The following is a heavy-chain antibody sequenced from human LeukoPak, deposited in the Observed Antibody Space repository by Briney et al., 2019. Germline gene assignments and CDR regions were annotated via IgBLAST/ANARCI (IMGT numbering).Heavy chain of an antibody. J-gene: IGHJ4*02. CDR1: GFTFSSYG. D-gene: IGHD3-10*01. CDR3: AKEREGMVRGVIALDY. V-gene: IGHV3-30*18. Sequence: PGGSLRLSCAASGFTFSSYGMHWVRQAPGKGLEWVAVISYDGSNKYYADSVKGRFTISRDNSKNTLYLQMNSLRAEDTAVYYCAKEREGMVRGVIALDYRGQGTLVTVSS. CDR2: ISYDGSNK.